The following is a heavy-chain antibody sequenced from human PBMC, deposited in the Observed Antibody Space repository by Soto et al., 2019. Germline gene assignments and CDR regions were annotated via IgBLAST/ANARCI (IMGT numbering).Heavy chain of an antibody. J-gene: IGHJ4*02. D-gene: IGHD3-10*01. CDR3: ARIRLESQYSGSGSYYYFDY. Sequence: GSGPTLVNPTQTLTLTCSFSGFSLTTTGMCVSWIRQPPGKALEWLARIDWDDDKYYITSLKNRLTISKDTAKNQVVLTMTNMDPVDTATYYCARIRLESQYSGSGSYYYFDYWGQGTLVTVSS. V-gene: IGHV2-70*11. CDR1: GFSLTTTGMC. CDR2: IDWDDDK.